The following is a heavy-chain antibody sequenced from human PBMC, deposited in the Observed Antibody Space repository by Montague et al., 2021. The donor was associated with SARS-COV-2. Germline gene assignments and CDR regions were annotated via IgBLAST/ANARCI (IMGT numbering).Heavy chain of an antibody. D-gene: IGHD6-13*01. Sequence: SLRLSCAASGFTFSSYWMHWVRQAPGKGLVWVSRINSDGSSTSYAYSVKVRFTISRDNSKNTLYLQMNSLRAEDTAVYYCAKVGSSWYHGYYYGMDVWGQGTTVTVSS. CDR1: GFTFSSYW. J-gene: IGHJ6*02. V-gene: IGHV3-74*01. CDR2: INSDGSST. CDR3: AKVGSSWYHGYYYGMDV.